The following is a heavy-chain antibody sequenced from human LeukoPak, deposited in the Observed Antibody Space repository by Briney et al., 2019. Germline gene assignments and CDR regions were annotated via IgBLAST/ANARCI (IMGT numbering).Heavy chain of an antibody. J-gene: IGHJ4*02. CDR1: GFTFSRHG. D-gene: IGHD3-22*01. V-gene: IGHV3-33*01. CDR3: ARDHYYYDSSGYFYDL. CDR2: IWYDGTNK. Sequence: GGSLRLSCAASGFTFSRHGMHWVRQAPGKGPEWLTLIWYDGTNKYYADSVKGRFTISRDNSKNTVYLQMNSLRAEDTAVYYCARDHYYYDSSGYFYDLWGQGTLVTVSS.